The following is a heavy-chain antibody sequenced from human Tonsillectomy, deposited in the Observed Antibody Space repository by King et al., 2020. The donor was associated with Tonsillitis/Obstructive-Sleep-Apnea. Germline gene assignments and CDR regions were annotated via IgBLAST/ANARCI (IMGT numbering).Heavy chain of an antibody. J-gene: IGHJ6*02. CDR2: ISYDGSNK. D-gene: IGHD3-16*02. Sequence: VQLVESGGGVVQPGRSLRLSCAASGFTFSNYAVHWVRQAPGKGLEWVAVISYDGSNKDYGDSVKGRLTISRDNSKNTLFLQMNSLKTEDTAVYYCARDYQGVYAMDVWGQGTTVTVSS. CDR1: GFTFSNYA. CDR3: ARDYQGVYAMDV. V-gene: IGHV3-30*04.